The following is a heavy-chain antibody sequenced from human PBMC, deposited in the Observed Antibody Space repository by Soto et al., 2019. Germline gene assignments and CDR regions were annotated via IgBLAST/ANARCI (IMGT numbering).Heavy chain of an antibody. Sequence: GGSLRLSCAASGFTFSSYGMHWVRQAPGKGLEWVAVISYDGSDKYYADSVKGRFTISRDNSKNMLYLQMNCLRAEDTAVYYCAKDFGQQLVWYFFDYWGQGTLVTSPQ. CDR1: GFTFSSYG. CDR3: AKDFGQQLVWYFFDY. J-gene: IGHJ4*02. V-gene: IGHV3-30*18. CDR2: ISYDGSDK. D-gene: IGHD6-13*01.